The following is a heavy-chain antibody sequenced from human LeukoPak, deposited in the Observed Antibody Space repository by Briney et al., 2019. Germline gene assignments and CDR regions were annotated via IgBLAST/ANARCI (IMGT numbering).Heavy chain of an antibody. CDR3: AREQALWFGRSDAFDI. D-gene: IGHD3-10*01. CDR2: INHSGST. CDR1: GGSFSGYY. J-gene: IGHJ3*02. V-gene: IGHV4-34*01. Sequence: SETLSLTCAVYGGSFSGYYWSWIRQPPGKGLEWIGEINHSGSTNYNPSLKSRVTISVDTSKNQFSLKLSSVTAADTAVYYCAREQALWFGRSDAFDIWGQGTMVTVSS.